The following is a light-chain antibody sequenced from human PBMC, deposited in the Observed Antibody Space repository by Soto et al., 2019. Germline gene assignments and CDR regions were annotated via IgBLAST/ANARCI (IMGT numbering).Light chain of an antibody. V-gene: IGKV1-39*01. J-gene: IGKJ4*01. Sequence: DIQMTQSPSSLSASVGDRVTITCRASQSVSNYLNWYQQKPGKAPKFLIYAASSLQSRVPSRFSGSGSGTDFTLTINSLQPEDFATYYCQQSYSTPRTFGGGTKVEIK. CDR3: QQSYSTPRT. CDR1: QSVSNY. CDR2: AAS.